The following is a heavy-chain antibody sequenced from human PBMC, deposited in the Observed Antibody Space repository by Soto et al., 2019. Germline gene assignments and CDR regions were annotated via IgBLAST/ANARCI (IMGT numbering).Heavy chain of an antibody. CDR1: GYNITAYA. J-gene: IGHJ5*02. CDR3: ARAPLNYDYWSGYVTHGFDP. Sequence: QVQLVQSGAEVKRPGASMKVSCKASGYNITAYAMHWARQAPGQGLEWMGWSNAGKGKTKYSQKLQGRLSITRDTSANTFYMDLRSLRSEDTAVYYCARAPLNYDYWSGYVTHGFDPWGQGTLVTVSS. D-gene: IGHD3-3*01. CDR2: SNAGKGKT. V-gene: IGHV1-3*01.